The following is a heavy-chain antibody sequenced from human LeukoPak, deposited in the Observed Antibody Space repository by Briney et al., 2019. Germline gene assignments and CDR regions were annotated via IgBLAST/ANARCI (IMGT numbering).Heavy chain of an antibody. CDR1: GGSISSYY. V-gene: IGHV4-4*07. CDR3: ARGYSSAWYREFFDH. Sequence: PSETLSLTCTVSGGSISSYYWSWIRQPAGKGLEWIGRVYNSGSTNYNPSFMGRVTMSVDTSKNQFSLKPSPVTAADTAVYYCARGYSSAWYREFFDHWGQGTLVTVSS. D-gene: IGHD6-13*01. CDR2: VYNSGST. J-gene: IGHJ4*02.